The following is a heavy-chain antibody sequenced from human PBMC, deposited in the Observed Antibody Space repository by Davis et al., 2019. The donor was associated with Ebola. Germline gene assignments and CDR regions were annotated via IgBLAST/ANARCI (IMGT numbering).Heavy chain of an antibody. Sequence: ESLKISCAASGFTSSNYIMNLVRQAPGKGLEWVSGIYSGGSTYCADSVKGRFTISRDNSKHTLFLQMNTLRADDAAVYYCAGGTRSGWHLEYWGQGTLVTVSS. J-gene: IGHJ4*02. D-gene: IGHD6-19*01. CDR3: AGGTRSGWHLEY. CDR2: IYSGGST. CDR1: GFTSSNYI. V-gene: IGHV3-53*01.